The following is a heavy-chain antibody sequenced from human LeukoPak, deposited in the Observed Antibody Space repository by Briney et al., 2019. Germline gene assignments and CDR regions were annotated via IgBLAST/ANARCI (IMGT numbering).Heavy chain of an antibody. V-gene: IGHV4-59*01. CDR2: VSYSGDT. D-gene: IGHD1-26*01. J-gene: IGHJ4*02. Sequence: SETLSLTCTVSGASINSYWSWIRQPPGKGLEWIGYVSYSGDTDYNPSLKSRVTISADMSKNHFSLRLSTVTAADTAIYYCAKYGVGSTYFDNWGQGTLVTVSS. CDR3: AKYGVGSTYFDN. CDR1: GASINSY.